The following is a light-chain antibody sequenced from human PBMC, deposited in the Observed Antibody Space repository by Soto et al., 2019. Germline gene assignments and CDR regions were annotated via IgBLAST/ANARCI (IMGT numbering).Light chain of an antibody. CDR2: AAS. CDR3: QQSHSTPYT. J-gene: IGKJ2*01. Sequence: DIQMTQSPSSLSASFGDRVTLTCRASQSIDTYLNWYQQKPGTAPKLLMYAASTLHSGVPSRFSGSGSGTDFTIAISRLHREDFAPSFCQQSHSTPYTFGQGTKREI. CDR1: QSIDTY. V-gene: IGKV1-39*01.